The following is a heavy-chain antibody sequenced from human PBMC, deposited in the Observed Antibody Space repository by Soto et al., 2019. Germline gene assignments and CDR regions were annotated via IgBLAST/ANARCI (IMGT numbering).Heavy chain of an antibody. CDR1: GGSISSGGYY. D-gene: IGHD6-13*01. Sequence: SETLSLTCTVSGGSISSGGYYWSWIRQHPGKGLEWIGYIYYSGSTYYNPSLKSRVTISVDTSKNQFSLKLSSVTAADTAVYYCARDKGIAAAGKYYYYGMDVWGQGTTVTVSS. CDR2: IYYSGST. CDR3: ARDKGIAAAGKYYYYGMDV. V-gene: IGHV4-31*03. J-gene: IGHJ6*02.